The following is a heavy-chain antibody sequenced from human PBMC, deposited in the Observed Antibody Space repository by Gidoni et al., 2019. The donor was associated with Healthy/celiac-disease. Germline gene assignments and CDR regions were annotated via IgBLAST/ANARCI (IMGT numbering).Heavy chain of an antibody. Sequence: EVQLVECGGVVVQPGGSLRLSCASSGFLFDDYTMHWVRQAPGKGVGGVSLISWDGGSTYYAVSVKSRFTIPRDNSKNSLYLQMNSLRTEDTALYYCAIAYDSSGYYFDYWGQGTLVTVSS. D-gene: IGHD3-22*01. CDR1: GFLFDDYT. J-gene: IGHJ4*02. V-gene: IGHV3-43*01. CDR3: AIAYDSSGYYFDY. CDR2: ISWDGGST.